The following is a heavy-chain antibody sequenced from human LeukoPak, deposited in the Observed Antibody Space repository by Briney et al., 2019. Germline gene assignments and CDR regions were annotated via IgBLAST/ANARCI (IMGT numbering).Heavy chain of an antibody. J-gene: IGHJ4*02. CDR3: ARVGSPDCSSTSCYRWIDY. D-gene: IGHD2-2*02. CDR1: GYTFTSYY. CDR2: INPIGGST. V-gene: IGHV1-46*01. Sequence: ASVKVSCKASGYTFTSYYMHWVRQAPGQGLEWMGIINPIGGSTSYAQKFQGRVTMTRDTSTSTVYMELSSLRSEDTAVYYCARVGSPDCSSTSCYRWIDYWGQGTLVTVSS.